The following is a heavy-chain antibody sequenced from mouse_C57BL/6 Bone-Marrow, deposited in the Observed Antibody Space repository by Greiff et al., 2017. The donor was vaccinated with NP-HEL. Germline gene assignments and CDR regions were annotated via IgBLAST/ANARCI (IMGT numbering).Heavy chain of an antibody. CDR2: IDPENGDT. CDR1: GFNITDDY. J-gene: IGHJ1*03. CDR3: TTGATVVHWYFDV. V-gene: IGHV14-4*01. Sequence: EVQLQQSGAELVRPGASVKLSCTASGFNITDDYMHWVKQRPEQGLEWIGWIDPENGDTEYASKFQGKATITADTSSNTAYLQLSSLTSEDTAVYYCTTGATVVHWYFDVWGTGTTVTVSS. D-gene: IGHD1-1*01.